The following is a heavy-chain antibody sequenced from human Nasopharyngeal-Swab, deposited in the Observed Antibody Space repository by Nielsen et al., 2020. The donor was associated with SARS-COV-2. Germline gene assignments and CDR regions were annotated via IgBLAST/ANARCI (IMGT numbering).Heavy chain of an antibody. J-gene: IGHJ4*02. CDR1: GFTFSSYW. CDR2: INSDGSST. CDR3: ARYSSSWGFFDF. D-gene: IGHD6-13*01. Sequence: GESLKISCAASGFTFSSYWMHWVRQAPGKGRVWVSRINSDGSSTSYADSVKGRFTISRDNAKKTLYLQMNSLRAEDTAVYYCARYSSSWGFFDFWGQGTLVTFSS. V-gene: IGHV3-74*01.